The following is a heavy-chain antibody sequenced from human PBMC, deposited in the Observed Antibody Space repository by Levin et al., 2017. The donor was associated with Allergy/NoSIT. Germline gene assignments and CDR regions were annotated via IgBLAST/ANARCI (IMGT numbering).Heavy chain of an antibody. CDR2: ISYDGSNK. J-gene: IGHJ4*02. CDR1: GFTFSSYG. CDR3: AILAGGTLNFDY. D-gene: IGHD3-3*02. V-gene: IGHV3-30*03. Sequence: GGSLRLSCAASGFTFSSYGMHWVRQAPGKGLEWVAVISYDGSNKYYADSVKGRFTISRDNSKNTLYLQMNSLRAEDTAVYYCAILAGGTLNFDYWGQGTLVTVSS.